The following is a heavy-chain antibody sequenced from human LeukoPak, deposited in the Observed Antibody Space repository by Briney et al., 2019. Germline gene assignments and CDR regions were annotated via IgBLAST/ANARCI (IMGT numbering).Heavy chain of an antibody. CDR1: GFTFDDYA. J-gene: IGHJ4*02. D-gene: IGHD3-22*01. V-gene: IGHV3-9*01. CDR2: ISWNSGSI. Sequence: PGGSLRLSCAASGFTFDDYAMHWVRQAPGKGLEWVSGISWNSGSIGYADSVKGRFTIPRDNAKNSLYLQMNSLRAEDTALYYCAKGFYDSSGYYYEGASSTYYFDYWGQGTLVTVSS. CDR3: AKGFYDSSGYYYEGASSTYYFDY.